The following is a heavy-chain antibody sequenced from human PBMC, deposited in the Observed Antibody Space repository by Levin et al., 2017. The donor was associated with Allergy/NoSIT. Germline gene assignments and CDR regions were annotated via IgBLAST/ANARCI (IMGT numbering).Heavy chain of an antibody. D-gene: IGHD5-18*01. CDR3: AKEGPYSYGFGGYYFDY. CDR2: ISGSGGGT. Sequence: ETLSLPFASSFFPFLLSSLLFFLPSPLKGLEWVSAISGSGGGTYYADSVKGRFTISRDNSKNTLYLQMNSLRAEDTAVYYCAKEGPYSYGFGGYYFDYWGQGTLVTVSS. CDR1: FFPFLLSS. V-gene: IGHV3-23*01. J-gene: IGHJ4*02.